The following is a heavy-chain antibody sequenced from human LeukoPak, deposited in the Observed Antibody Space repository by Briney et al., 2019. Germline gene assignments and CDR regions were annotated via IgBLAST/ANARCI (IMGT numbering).Heavy chain of an antibody. CDR2: ISSSSSYI. Sequence: GGSLRLSCAASGFTFSSYSTNWVRQAPGKGLEWVSSISSSSSYIYYADSVKGRFTISRDNAKNSLYLQMNSLRAEDTAVYYCAREEEMATIFDWGQGTLVTVSS. J-gene: IGHJ4*02. V-gene: IGHV3-21*01. CDR3: AREEEMATIFD. D-gene: IGHD5-24*01. CDR1: GFTFSSYS.